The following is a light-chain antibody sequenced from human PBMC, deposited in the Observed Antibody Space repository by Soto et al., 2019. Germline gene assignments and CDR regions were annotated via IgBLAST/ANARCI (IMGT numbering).Light chain of an antibody. J-gene: IGKJ5*01. V-gene: IGKV3-20*01. CDR3: QHYSSSPPAIT. Sequence: EILLTQSPGTLSLSPGEIATLSCRASQSVTSGYLAWYQQQPNQAPRLLIYGASYRATDIPDRFSGGGSGTDFTLTISRLEPEDFAVYYCQHYSSSPPAITFGQGTRLEIK. CDR2: GAS. CDR1: QSVTSGY.